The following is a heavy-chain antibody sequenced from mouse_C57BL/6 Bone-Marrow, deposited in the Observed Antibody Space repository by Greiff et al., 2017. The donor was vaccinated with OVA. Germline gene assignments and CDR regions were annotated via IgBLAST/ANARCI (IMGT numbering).Heavy chain of an antibody. CDR1: GYAFSSSW. D-gene: IGHD2-3*01. V-gene: IGHV1-82*01. J-gene: IGHJ2*01. CDR2: IYPGDGDT. Sequence: QVQLKQSGPELVKPGASVKISCKASGYAFSSSWMNWVKQRPGKGLEWIGRIYPGDGDTNYNGKFKGKVTLTADKSSSTAYMQLSSLTSEDSAVYFCARHEDGYYASYFDYWGQGTTLTVSS. CDR3: ARHEDGYYASYFDY.